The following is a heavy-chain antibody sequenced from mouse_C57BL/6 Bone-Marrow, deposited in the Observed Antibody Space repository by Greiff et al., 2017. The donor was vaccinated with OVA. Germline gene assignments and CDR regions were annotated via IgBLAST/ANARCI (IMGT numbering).Heavy chain of an antibody. D-gene: IGHD4-1*01. J-gene: IGHJ2*01. Sequence: EVKVVESGGGLVKPGGSLKLSCAASGFTFSDYGMHWVRQAPEKGLEWVAYISSGSSTIYYADTVKGRFTISRDNAKNTLFLQMTSLRSEDTAMYYCARRDWDLYYFDYWGQGTTLTVSS. CDR2: ISSGSSTI. CDR3: ARRDWDLYYFDY. CDR1: GFTFSDYG. V-gene: IGHV5-17*01.